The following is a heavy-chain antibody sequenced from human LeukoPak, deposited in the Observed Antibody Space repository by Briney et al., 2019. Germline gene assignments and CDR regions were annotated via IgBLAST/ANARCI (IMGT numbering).Heavy chain of an antibody. CDR3: ARHVYGDYYSDY. V-gene: IGHV5-51*01. D-gene: IGHD4-17*01. CDR2: IYPGDSDT. J-gene: IGHJ4*01. CDR1: GYSFSSYW. Sequence: GESLKIPCKGSGYSFSSYWIGWVRRLQGKGLEWVGIIYPGDSDTRYSPSFQGQVTISADKSISTAYLQWNSLKASDTAMYFCARHVYGDYYSDYRGHGTLVIVSS.